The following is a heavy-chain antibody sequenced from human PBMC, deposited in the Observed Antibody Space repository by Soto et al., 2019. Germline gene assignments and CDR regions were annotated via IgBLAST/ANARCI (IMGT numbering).Heavy chain of an antibody. D-gene: IGHD2-2*01. CDR2: INHSGST. Sequence: SETLSLTCAVYGGSFSGYYWSWIRQPPGKGLEWIGEINHSGSTNYNPPLKSRVTISVDTSKNQFSLKLSSVTAADTAVYYCARGLGFLTYLVPAAIHDPWFDPWGQGTLVTVSS. V-gene: IGHV4-34*01. CDR3: ARGLGFLTYLVPAAIHDPWFDP. J-gene: IGHJ5*02. CDR1: GGSFSGYY.